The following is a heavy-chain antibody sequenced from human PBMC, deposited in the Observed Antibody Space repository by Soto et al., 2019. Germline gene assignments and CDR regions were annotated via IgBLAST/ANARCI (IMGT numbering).Heavy chain of an antibody. J-gene: IGHJ5*02. CDR1: GGSFSGYY. CDR2: INHSGST. D-gene: IGHD3-3*01. Sequence: SETLSLTCAVYGGSFSGYYWSWIRQPPGKGLEWIGEINHSGSTNYNPSLKSRVTISVDTSKNQFSLKLSSVTAADTAVYYCARTRGYDIRGWFDPWGQGTLVTVSS. CDR3: ARTRGYDIRGWFDP. V-gene: IGHV4-34*01.